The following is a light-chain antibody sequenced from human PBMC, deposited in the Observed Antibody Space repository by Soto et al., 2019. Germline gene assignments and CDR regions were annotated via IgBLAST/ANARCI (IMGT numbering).Light chain of an antibody. CDR1: QSISSW. Sequence: DIQMTQSPSALSASVAARVPITCRDSQSISSWLAWYQQKPGKAPKLLIYDASSLESGVPPRFSGSGSGTEFTLTISSLQPDDFATYYCQQYNSYPWTFGQGTKVDIK. CDR3: QQYNSYPWT. V-gene: IGKV1-5*01. J-gene: IGKJ1*01. CDR2: DAS.